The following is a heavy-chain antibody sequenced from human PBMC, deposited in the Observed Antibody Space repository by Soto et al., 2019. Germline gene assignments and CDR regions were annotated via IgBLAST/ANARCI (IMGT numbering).Heavy chain of an antibody. V-gene: IGHV3-30*18. CDR3: AKDCSGGSCYVDY. CDR2: ISYDGSNK. J-gene: IGHJ4*02. Sequence: PGGSLRLSCAASGFTFSSFGMHWVRQAPGKGLEWVAVISYDGSNKYYADSVKGRFTISRDNSKNTLYLQMNSLRAEDTAVYYCAKDCSGGSCYVDYWGQGTLVTVSS. CDR1: GFTFSSFG. D-gene: IGHD2-15*01.